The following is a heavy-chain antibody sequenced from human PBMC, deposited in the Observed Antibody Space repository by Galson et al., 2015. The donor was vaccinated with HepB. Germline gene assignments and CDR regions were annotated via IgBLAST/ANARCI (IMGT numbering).Heavy chain of an antibody. V-gene: IGHV3-48*04. CDR1: GFTFSSYS. J-gene: IGHJ4*02. CDR3: ARDKTVSSSWSPEVVDY. CDR2: ISSSGSTI. Sequence: SLRLSCAASGFTFSSYSMNWVRQSPGKGLEWVSYISSSGSTIYYADSVKGRFTISRDNAKNSLYLQMNSLRAEDTAVYYCARDKTVSSSWSPEVVDYWGQGILVTVSS. D-gene: IGHD6-13*01.